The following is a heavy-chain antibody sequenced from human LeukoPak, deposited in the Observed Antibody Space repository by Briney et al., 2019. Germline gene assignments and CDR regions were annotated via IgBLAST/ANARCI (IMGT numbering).Heavy chain of an antibody. CDR1: GYSFTSYW. Sequence: GESLKIPCKGSGYSFTSYWIGWVRQMPGKGLEWMGIIYPGDSDTRYSPSFQGQVTISADKSISTAYLQWSSLKASDTAMYYCARHPTNQLLGNYFDYWGQGTLVTVSS. V-gene: IGHV5-51*01. CDR3: ARHPTNQLLGNYFDY. D-gene: IGHD2-2*01. J-gene: IGHJ4*02. CDR2: IYPGDSDT.